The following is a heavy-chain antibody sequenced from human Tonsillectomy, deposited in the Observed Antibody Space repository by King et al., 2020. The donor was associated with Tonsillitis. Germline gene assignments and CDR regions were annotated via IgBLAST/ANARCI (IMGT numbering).Heavy chain of an antibody. CDR2: VIPMFATS. J-gene: IGHJ3*02. CDR3: ARVRTYSNGWTHHDGFDI. D-gene: IGHD6-19*01. Sequence: QLVQSGAEVKKPGSSVKVSCKASGGTFSNYAINWVRQAPGQGLEWMGGVIPMFATSNYAQKFQGRVTITADESTSTAYMELSSLRSEDTAVYYCARVRTYSNGWTHHDGFDIWGQGTMVTVSS. V-gene: IGHV1-69*01. CDR1: GGTFSNYA.